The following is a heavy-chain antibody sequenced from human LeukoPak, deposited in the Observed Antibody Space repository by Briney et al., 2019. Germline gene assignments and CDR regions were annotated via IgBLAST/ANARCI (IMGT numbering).Heavy chain of an antibody. CDR2: ISSSSSTI. J-gene: IGHJ3*02. V-gene: IGHV3-48*01. CDR1: GFTFGSYS. CDR3: ATGRQWSGAFDI. Sequence: TGGSLRLSCAASGFTFGSYSMNWVRQAPGKGLEWVSYISSSSSTIYYADSVKGRFTISRDNAKNSLYLQMNSLRAEDTAVYYCATGRQWSGAFDIWGQGTMVTVSS. D-gene: IGHD2-15*01.